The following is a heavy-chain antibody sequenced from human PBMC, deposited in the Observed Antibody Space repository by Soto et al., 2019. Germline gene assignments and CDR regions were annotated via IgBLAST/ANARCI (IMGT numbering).Heavy chain of an antibody. CDR3: ATTTVSHCDFWSGPYYYGMDV. CDR1: GGSISSSSYY. V-gene: IGHV4-39*01. J-gene: IGHJ6*02. Sequence: SETLSLTCTVSGGSISSSSYYWGWIRQPPGKGLEWIGSIYYSGSTYYNPSLKSRVTISVDTSKNQFSLKLSSVTAAGTAVYYCATTTVSHCDFWSGPYYYGMDVWGQGTTVTVSS. CDR2: IYYSGST. D-gene: IGHD3-3*01.